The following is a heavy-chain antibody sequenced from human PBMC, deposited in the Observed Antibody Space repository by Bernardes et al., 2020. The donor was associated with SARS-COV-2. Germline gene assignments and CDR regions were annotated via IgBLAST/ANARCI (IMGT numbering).Heavy chain of an antibody. Sequence: SETLSLTCTVSGGSISSSSYYWGWIRQPPGKGLEWIGSIYYSGSTYYNPSLKSRVTISVDTSKNQFSLKLSSVTAADTAVYYCARDSSSPLLPFDPWGQGTLVTVSS. CDR3: ARDSSSPLLPFDP. CDR1: GGSISSSSYY. V-gene: IGHV4-39*01. J-gene: IGHJ5*02. D-gene: IGHD6-6*01. CDR2: IYYSGST.